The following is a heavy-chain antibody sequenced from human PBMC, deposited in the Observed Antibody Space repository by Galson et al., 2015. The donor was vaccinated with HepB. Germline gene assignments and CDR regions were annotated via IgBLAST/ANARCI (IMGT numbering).Heavy chain of an antibody. CDR1: GFTFSGYA. V-gene: IGHV3-23*01. CDR3: AKGTGEYSQGFLPDN. D-gene: IGHD5-18*01. J-gene: IGHJ4*02. Sequence: SLRLSCAASGFTFSGYAMTWVRQAPGKGLEWVTGISNGGRTYYADSVKGRFTISRDNSKNTMYLQMNSLRADDTAVYHCAKGTGEYSQGFLPDNWGQGTLVTVSS. CDR2: ISNGGRT.